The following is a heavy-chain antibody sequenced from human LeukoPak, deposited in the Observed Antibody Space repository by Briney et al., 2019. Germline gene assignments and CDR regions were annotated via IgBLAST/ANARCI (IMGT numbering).Heavy chain of an antibody. V-gene: IGHV3-21*01. J-gene: IGHJ4*02. CDR3: ARGTRHTYYYESYYFDY. CDR2: ISSSSSYI. D-gene: IGHD3-22*01. CDR1: GFTFSSYS. Sequence: GGSLRLSCAASGFTFSSYSMNWVRQAPGKGLEWVSSISSSSSYIYYADSVKGRFTISRDNSKNTLYLQVNSLRAEDTAVYYCARGTRHTYYYESYYFDYWGQGTLVTVSS.